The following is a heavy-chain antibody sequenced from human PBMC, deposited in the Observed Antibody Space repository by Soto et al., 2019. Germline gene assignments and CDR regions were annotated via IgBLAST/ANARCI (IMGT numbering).Heavy chain of an antibody. CDR3: ARDMGFGLSDY. J-gene: IGHJ4*02. D-gene: IGHD3-10*01. V-gene: IGHV1-18*01. Sequence: ASVKVSCKASGYTFTRYGISWVRQAPGQGLEWMGWISAYNGNTNYAQKLQGRVTMTTDTSASTAYMELSSLRSEDTAVYYCARDMGFGLSDYWGQGILVTVSS. CDR2: ISAYNGNT. CDR1: GYTFTRYG.